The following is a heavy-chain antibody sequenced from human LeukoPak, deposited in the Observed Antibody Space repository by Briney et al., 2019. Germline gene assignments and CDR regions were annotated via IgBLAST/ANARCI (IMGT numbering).Heavy chain of an antibody. V-gene: IGHV4-34*01. CDR2: INHSGST. CDR3: ARGGRITMVRGVIRYNWFDP. CDR1: GGSFSGYY. Sequence: SETLSLTCAVYGGSFSGYYWSWIRQPPGKGLEWIGEINHSGSTNYNPSLKSRVTISVDTSKNQFSLKLSSVTAADTAVYYCARGGRITMVRGVIRYNWFDPWGQGTLVTVSS. J-gene: IGHJ5*02. D-gene: IGHD3-10*01.